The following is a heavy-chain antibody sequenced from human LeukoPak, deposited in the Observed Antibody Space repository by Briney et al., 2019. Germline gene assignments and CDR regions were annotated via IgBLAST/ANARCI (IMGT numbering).Heavy chain of an antibody. Sequence: GGSLRLSCIASGFTFSRHGMNWVRQAPGKGLEWVSGISPSGDIKYYVDSVKGRFTVSRDNSKNTLYLQINSLRDEDTAVYYCAKDDAWLQYNDWGQGTLVTVSS. CDR2: ISPSGDIK. CDR3: AKDDAWLQYND. D-gene: IGHD5-24*01. V-gene: IGHV3-23*01. CDR1: GFTFSRHG. J-gene: IGHJ4*02.